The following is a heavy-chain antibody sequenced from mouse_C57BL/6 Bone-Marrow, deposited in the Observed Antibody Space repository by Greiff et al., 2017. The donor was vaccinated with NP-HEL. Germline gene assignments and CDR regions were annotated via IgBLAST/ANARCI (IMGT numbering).Heavy chain of an antibody. V-gene: IGHV1-81*01. D-gene: IGHD2-14*01. CDR1: GYTFTSYG. J-gene: IGHJ1*03. CDR3: ARPVRWYFDV. Sequence: VQLQQSGAELARPGASVKLSCKASGYTFTSYGISWVKQRTGQGLEWIGEIYPRSGNTYYNEKFNGKATLTADKSSSTAYMELRSLTSEDSAVYFCARPVRWYFDVWGTGTTVTVSS. CDR2: IYPRSGNT.